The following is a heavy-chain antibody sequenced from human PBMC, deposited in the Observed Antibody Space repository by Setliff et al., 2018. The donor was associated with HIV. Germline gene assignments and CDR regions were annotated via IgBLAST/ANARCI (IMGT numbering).Heavy chain of an antibody. CDR1: GYSINDGYH. CDR2: ISNSGRA. J-gene: IGHJ4*01. CDR3: VRDRALRFSQSPSLHYFDV. V-gene: IGHV4-38-2*02. Sequence: SETLSLTCLVFGYSINDGYHWGWIRQSPRKGLEWIGSISNSGRASYNPSRRSRASLSIDTSKNRFSLRLTPVTAADTAVYYCVRDRALRFSQSPSLHYFDVWGQGILVTVSS.